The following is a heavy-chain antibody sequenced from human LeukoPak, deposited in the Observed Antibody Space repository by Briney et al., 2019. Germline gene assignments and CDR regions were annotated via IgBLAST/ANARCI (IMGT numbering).Heavy chain of an antibody. Sequence: GGSLRLSCAASGFTFSKNAMSWVRQAPGKGLEWVSAFGGTDDRTYYADSVKGRFTISRDNSKNTLYLQMNSLRADDTAVYYCAKDVLNWEFDYWGQGTLVTVSS. D-gene: IGHD7-27*01. V-gene: IGHV3-23*01. CDR1: GFTFSKNA. CDR2: FGGTDDRT. CDR3: AKDVLNWEFDY. J-gene: IGHJ4*02.